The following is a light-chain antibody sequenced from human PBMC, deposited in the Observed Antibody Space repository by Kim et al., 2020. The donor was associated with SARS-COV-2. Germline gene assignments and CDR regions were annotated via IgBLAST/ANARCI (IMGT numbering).Light chain of an antibody. Sequence: LSPGQTASITCSGDKLGDKYACWYQQKPGQSPGLVIYQDSKRPSGIPERFSGSNSGNTATLTISGTQAIDEADYYCQAWDSSTWVFGGGTKLTVL. V-gene: IGLV3-1*01. CDR2: QDS. J-gene: IGLJ3*02. CDR3: QAWDSSTWV. CDR1: KLGDKY.